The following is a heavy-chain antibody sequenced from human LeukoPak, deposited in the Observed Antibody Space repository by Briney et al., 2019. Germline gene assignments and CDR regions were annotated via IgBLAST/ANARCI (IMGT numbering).Heavy chain of an antibody. D-gene: IGHD6-6*01. V-gene: IGHV1-2*02. CDR1: GYTFTGYY. CDR2: INPNSGGT. CDR3: ARVPSEDYYYYMDV. Sequence: GASVKVSCKASGYTFTGYYMHWVRQAPGQGLEWMGWINPNSGGTNYAQKFQGRVTMTRDTSISTAYMELSRLRSDDTAVYYCARVPSEDYYYYMDVWGKGTTVTASS. J-gene: IGHJ6*03.